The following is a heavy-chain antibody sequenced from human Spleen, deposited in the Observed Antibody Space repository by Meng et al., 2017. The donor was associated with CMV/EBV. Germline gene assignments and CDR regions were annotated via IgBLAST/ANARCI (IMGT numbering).Heavy chain of an antibody. J-gene: IGHJ6*02. D-gene: IGHD2-2*01. CDR1: GFTFSSYG. CDR3: TSSLKQYCSSGKCHSDYYYYGMDV. V-gene: IGHV3-30*02. CDR2: IRYDGSNK. Sequence: GGSLRLSCAASGFTFSSYGMHWVRQAPGKGLEWVAFIRYDGSNKYYADSVTGRFTISRDDSKSTAYLQMNSLKTEDTAVYYCTSSLKQYCSSGKCHSDYYYYGMDVWGQGTTVTVSS.